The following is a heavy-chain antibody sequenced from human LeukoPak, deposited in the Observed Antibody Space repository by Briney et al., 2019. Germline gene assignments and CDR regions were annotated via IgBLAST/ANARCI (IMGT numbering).Heavy chain of an antibody. D-gene: IGHD3-9*01. CDR2: IIPILGIA. CDR3: ASSDYDILTGYI. CDR1: GGTFSSYA. V-gene: IGHV1-69*04. J-gene: IGHJ4*02. Sequence: GASVKVSCKASGGTFSSYAISWVRQAPGQGLEWMGRIIPILGIANYAQKFQGRVTITADKSTSKAYMELSSLRSEDTAVYYCASSDYDILTGYIWGQGTLVTVSS.